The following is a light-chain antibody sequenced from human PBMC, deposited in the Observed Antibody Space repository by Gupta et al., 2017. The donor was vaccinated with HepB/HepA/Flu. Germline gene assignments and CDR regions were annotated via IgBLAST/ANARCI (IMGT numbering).Light chain of an antibody. V-gene: IGKV1D-8*01. CDR1: QSISSS. CDR3: QRYSSFPPT. CDR2: AAS. Sequence: VIWMTQSPSLVSASPGDRVTISCRVSQSISSSLAWYQKKSGRAPELLVYAASTLQSGVPLRFSGSGSGTDFTLTISGLQSEDYGTYYFQRYSSFPPTFAGGTQVEI. J-gene: IGKJ4*01.